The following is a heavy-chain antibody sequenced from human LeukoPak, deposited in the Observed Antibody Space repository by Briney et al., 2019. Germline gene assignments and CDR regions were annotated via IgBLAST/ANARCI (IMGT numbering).Heavy chain of an antibody. J-gene: IGHJ4*02. D-gene: IGHD6-19*01. Sequence: PGRSLRLSCAASGCTFSSYAMHWVRQAPGKGLEWVAVISYDGSNKYYADSVKGRFTISRDNSKNTLYLQMNSLRAEDTAVYYCARGSKWRDSSEYYFDYWGQGTLVTVSS. V-gene: IGHV3-30*04. CDR3: ARGSKWRDSSEYYFDY. CDR2: ISYDGSNK. CDR1: GCTFSSYA.